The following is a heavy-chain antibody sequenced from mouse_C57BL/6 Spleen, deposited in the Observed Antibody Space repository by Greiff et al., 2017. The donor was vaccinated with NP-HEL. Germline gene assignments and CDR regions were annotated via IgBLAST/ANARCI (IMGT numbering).Heavy chain of an antibody. D-gene: IGHD2-12*01. J-gene: IGHJ3*01. V-gene: IGHV1-15*01. CDR1: GYTFTDYE. Sequence: VKLVESGAELVRPGASVTLSCKASGYTFTDYEMHWVKQTPVHGLEWIGAIDPETGGTAYNQKFKGKAILTADKSSSTAYMELRSLTSEDSAVYYCTDDGPFAYWGQGTLVTVSA. CDR3: TDDGPFAY. CDR2: IDPETGGT.